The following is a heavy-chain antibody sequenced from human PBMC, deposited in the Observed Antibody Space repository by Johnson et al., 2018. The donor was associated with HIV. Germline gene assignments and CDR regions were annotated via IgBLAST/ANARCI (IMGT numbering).Heavy chain of an antibody. CDR2: MRYDGSKK. J-gene: IGHJ3*02. V-gene: IGHV3-30*02. CDR1: GFTFSRYS. Sequence: QVQLVESGGGVVQPGRSLRLSCAASGFTFSRYSMHWVRQAPGKGLEWVAFMRYDGSKKYYAYSVKGRFTISRDNVRNTLHLQMNSLRVDDTAMYYCVRDIAFYDSGSAISDAFDIWGQGTMVTVSS. CDR3: VRDIAFYDSGSAISDAFDI. D-gene: IGHD3-22*01.